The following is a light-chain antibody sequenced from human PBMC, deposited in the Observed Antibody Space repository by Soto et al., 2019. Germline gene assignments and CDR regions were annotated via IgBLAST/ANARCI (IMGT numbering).Light chain of an antibody. V-gene: IGLV1-40*01. CDR1: SSNIGAGYD. J-gene: IGLJ2*01. CDR3: QSYDSSLSGFVV. Sequence: QSVLTQPPSVSGAPGQRVTISCTGSSSNIGAGYDVHWYQQLPGTAPKLLIYGNSNRPSGVPDRFSGSKSDTSASLAITGLQAEDEADYYCQSYDSSLSGFVVFGGGTQLTVL. CDR2: GNS.